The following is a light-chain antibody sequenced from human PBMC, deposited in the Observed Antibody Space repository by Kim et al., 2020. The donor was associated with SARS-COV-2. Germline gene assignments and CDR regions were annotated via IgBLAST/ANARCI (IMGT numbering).Light chain of an antibody. V-gene: IGKV1-17*01. CDR3: LQYNTYPDT. CDR1: QGIRND. Sequence: DIRMTQSPSSLSASVGDRVTITCRASQGIRNDLAWYQQKPGKAPKRLMYATSTLQSGVPSRFSGSGSGTEFTLTISSLQSEDFATYYCLQYNTYPDTFGQGTKLEI. J-gene: IGKJ2*01. CDR2: ATS.